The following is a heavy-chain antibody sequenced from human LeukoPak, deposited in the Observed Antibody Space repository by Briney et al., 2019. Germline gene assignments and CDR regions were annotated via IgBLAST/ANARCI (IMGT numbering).Heavy chain of an antibody. V-gene: IGHV3-30*02. CDR1: GFTFSSYG. D-gene: IGHD3-3*01. J-gene: IGHJ3*02. CDR2: IRYDGSNK. CDR3: ARTYYDYWSGLYAFDI. Sequence: GGSLRLSCVASGFTFSSYGMHWVRRAPGKGLEWVAFIRYDGSNKYYADSVKGRFTISRDNSENTLYLQMNNLRAEDTAVYYCARTYYDYWSGLYAFDIWGQGTMVTVSS.